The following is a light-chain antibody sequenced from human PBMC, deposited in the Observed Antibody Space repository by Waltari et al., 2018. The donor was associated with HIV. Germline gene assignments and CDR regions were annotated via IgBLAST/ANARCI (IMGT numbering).Light chain of an antibody. V-gene: IGKV3D-20*01. J-gene: IGKJ1*01. CDR3: QHYSNTPWT. CDR1: QNINNNC. Sequence: EIVLTQSPATLSLSPGESATLSCGASQNINNNCLAWYQQKPGLAPRLLIYDTSNRATGIPDRFTGSGSGTDFTLTISRLEPEDFAVYYCQHYSNTPWTFGQGTKVEVK. CDR2: DTS.